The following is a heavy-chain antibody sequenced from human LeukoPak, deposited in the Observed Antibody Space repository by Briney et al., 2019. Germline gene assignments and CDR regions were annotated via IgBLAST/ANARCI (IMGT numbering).Heavy chain of an antibody. CDR1: GFTFSSYS. CDR2: ISSSSSYI. D-gene: IGHD3-22*01. V-gene: IGHV3-21*01. J-gene: IGHJ4*02. CDR3: ARDSYLIDYYDSSGYYPLFGY. Sequence: GGSLRLSCAASGFTFSSYSMNWVRQAPGKGLEWVSSISSSSSYIYYADSVKGRFTISRDNAKNSLYLQMNSLRAEDTAVYYCARDSYLIDYYDSSGYYPLFGYWGQGTLDTVSS.